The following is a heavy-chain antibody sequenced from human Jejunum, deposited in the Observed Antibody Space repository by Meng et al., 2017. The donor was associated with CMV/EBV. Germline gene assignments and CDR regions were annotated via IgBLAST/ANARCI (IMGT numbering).Heavy chain of an antibody. V-gene: IGHV4-39*07. Sequence: VSGASVRSNSFCWGWIRQPPGKGLDWIGSIYYGGITNYNLSLKSRLTISVDTSKNQFSLKLTSVTAADTAVYYCARGPLGSTATFWGQGALVTVSS. CDR2: IYYGGIT. CDR3: ARGPLGSTATF. CDR1: GASVRSNSFC. J-gene: IGHJ4*02. D-gene: IGHD1-1*01.